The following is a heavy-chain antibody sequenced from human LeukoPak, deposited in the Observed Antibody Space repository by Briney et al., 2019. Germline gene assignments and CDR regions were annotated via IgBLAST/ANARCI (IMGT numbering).Heavy chain of an antibody. J-gene: IGHJ4*02. CDR1: GFTFDEYG. Sequence: PGGSLRLSCAASGFTFDEYGMNWVRQVPGKGLECVSGINWNGGNAGYADSVKGRFTISRDNAKNSLYLQMDSLTAEDTALYYCARRFLYGSSWFFDLWGQGTLVTVSS. CDR2: INWNGGNA. V-gene: IGHV3-20*04. D-gene: IGHD6-13*01. CDR3: ARRFLYGSSWFFDL.